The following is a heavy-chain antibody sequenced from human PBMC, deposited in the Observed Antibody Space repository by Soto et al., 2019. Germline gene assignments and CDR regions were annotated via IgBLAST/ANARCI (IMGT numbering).Heavy chain of an antibody. Sequence: QVHQVQSGGEVKKTGASVTVSCKASGYRFASYAIGWVRQAPGQGLEWVGWISAYNGNTRYAQKLQGRVTMTTDTSTSTAYMELRSLKSDDTAVYYCARERVTLVRGPQNWFDPWGQGTLVTVSS. V-gene: IGHV1-18*01. J-gene: IGHJ5*02. CDR1: GYRFASYA. CDR3: ARERVTLVRGPQNWFDP. D-gene: IGHD3-10*01. CDR2: ISAYNGNT.